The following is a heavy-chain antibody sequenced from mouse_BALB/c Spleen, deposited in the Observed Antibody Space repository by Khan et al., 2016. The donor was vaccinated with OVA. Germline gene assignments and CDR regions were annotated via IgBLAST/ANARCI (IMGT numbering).Heavy chain of an antibody. CDR2: MSSGGST. CDR1: GFTFSSYA. D-gene: IGHD1-1*01. CDR3: ARVCGSSGVDY. Sequence: EVELVESGGGLVKPGGSLKLSCAASGFTFSSYAMSWVRQTPEKRLEWVASMSSGGSTYYPDSVKGRFTISRDNARNILYLQMSSLRSEDTAMYYCARVCGSSGVDYWGQGTTLTVSS. J-gene: IGHJ2*01. V-gene: IGHV5-6-5*01.